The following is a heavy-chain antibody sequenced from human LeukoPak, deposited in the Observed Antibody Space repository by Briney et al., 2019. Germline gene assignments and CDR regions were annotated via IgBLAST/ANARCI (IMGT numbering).Heavy chain of an antibody. V-gene: IGHV3-66*01. CDR2: IHSDGNT. D-gene: IGHD6-13*01. CDR3: ASSSWDD. CDR1: GFTVSSKY. Sequence: GGSLRLSCAASGFTVSSKYMSWVRRPPGTGLEWVSVIHSDGNTYYADSVKGRFTISRDNSKNTVYLQMNSLRAEDTAVYYCASSSWDDWGQGTLVTVSS. J-gene: IGHJ4*02.